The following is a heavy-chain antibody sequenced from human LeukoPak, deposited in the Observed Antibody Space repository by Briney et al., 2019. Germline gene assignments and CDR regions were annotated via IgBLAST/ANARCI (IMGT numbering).Heavy chain of an antibody. CDR3: GRVGSDFWSGYHFDY. Sequence: GGSLRLSCAASGFTFSSYSMNWVRQAPGKGLEWVSSISSSSSYIYYADSVKGRFTISRDNAKNSLYLQMNSLRAEDTAVYYCGRVGSDFWSGYHFDYWGREPWSPSPQ. CDR2: ISSSSSYI. CDR1: GFTFSSYS. D-gene: IGHD3-3*01. V-gene: IGHV3-21*01. J-gene: IGHJ4*02.